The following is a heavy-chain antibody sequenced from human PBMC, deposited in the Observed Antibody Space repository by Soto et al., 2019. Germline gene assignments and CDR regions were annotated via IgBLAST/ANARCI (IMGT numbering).Heavy chain of an antibody. D-gene: IGHD6-19*01. Sequence: QVQLQQWGAGLLKPSETLSLTCAVYGGSFSGYYWSWIRQPPGKGLEWIGEINHSGSTNYNPSLKSRVTISVDTSKYQFSLKLSSVTAADTAVYYCARGRSSGWYFYWGQGTLVTVSS. CDR1: GGSFSGYY. V-gene: IGHV4-34*01. CDR3: ARGRSSGWYFY. CDR2: INHSGST. J-gene: IGHJ4*02.